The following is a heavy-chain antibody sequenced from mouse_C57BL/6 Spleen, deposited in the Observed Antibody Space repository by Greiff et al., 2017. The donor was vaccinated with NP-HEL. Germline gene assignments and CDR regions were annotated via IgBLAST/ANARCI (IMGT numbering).Heavy chain of an antibody. V-gene: IGHV1-50*01. CDR1: GYTFTSYW. CDR3: ARRGYYFDY. Sequence: QVQLQQPGAELVKPGASVKLSCKASGYTFTSYWMPWVKQRPGQGLEWIGEIDPSASYTNYNQKFKGKATLTVDTSSSTAYMQLSSLTSEDSAVYYCARRGYYFDYWGQGTTLTVSS. CDR2: IDPSASYT. J-gene: IGHJ2*01.